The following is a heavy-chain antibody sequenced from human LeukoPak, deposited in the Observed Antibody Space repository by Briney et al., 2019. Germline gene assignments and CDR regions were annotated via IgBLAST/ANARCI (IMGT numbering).Heavy chain of an antibody. Sequence: SETLSLTCTVSGGSIGRYYWSWIRQPAGKGLEWIGRISTTGSTDYNPSLQSRVTMSLDTSKSQFSLKLSSVTAADTAVYYCAETYYDFWSGQPLDLWGRGTLVTVSS. D-gene: IGHD3-3*01. CDR1: GGSIGRYY. V-gene: IGHV4-4*07. CDR3: AETYYDFWSGQPLDL. J-gene: IGHJ2*01. CDR2: ISTTGST.